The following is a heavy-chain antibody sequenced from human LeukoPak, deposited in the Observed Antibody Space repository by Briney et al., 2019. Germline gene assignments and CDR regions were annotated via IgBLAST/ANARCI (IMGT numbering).Heavy chain of an antibody. CDR1: GFTFSISA. D-gene: IGHD3-10*02. J-gene: IGHJ6*04. CDR3: AELGITMIGGV. CDR2: ISDSGGST. V-gene: IGHV3-23*01. Sequence: GGSLRLSCAASGFTFSISAMSWVRQAPGKGLEWVSGISDSGGSTFYADSVKGRFTISRDNAKNSLYLQMNSLRAEDTAVYYCAELGITMIGGVWGKGTTVTISS.